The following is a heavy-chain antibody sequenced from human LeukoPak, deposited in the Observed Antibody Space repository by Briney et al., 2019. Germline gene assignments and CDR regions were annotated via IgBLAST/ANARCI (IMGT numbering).Heavy chain of an antibody. CDR2: IYYSGDT. D-gene: IGHD6-13*01. J-gene: IGHJ4*02. CDR3: ARQPSYSSSWFFDF. V-gene: IGHV4-39*01. CDR1: GGPISSRSYY. Sequence: SETLSLTCTLSGGPISSRSYYWGWIRQPPGKGLGWIASIYYSGDTYYSPSLRSRLTISIDTSRNEFSLRVSSVTAADTAVYYCARQPSYSSSWFFDFWGQGTLVTVSS.